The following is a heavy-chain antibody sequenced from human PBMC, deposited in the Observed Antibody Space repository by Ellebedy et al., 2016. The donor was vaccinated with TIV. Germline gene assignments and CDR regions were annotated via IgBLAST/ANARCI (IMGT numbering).Heavy chain of an antibody. D-gene: IGHD5-18*01. J-gene: IGHJ4*02. CDR2: IGGGGVST. CDR3: AKDLNDILLGYSYTTGYFDF. CDR1: GFTFDNYA. V-gene: IGHV3-43*02. Sequence: GESLKISCAASGFTFDNYAMHWVRQAPGKGLEWVSLIGGGGVSTYYANSVKGRFTISRDNSKASLYLQMNSLRTEDTAFYYCAKDLNDILLGYSYTTGYFDFWGQGTLVTVSS.